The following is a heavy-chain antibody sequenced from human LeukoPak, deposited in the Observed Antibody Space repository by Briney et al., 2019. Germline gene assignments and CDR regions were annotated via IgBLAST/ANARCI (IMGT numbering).Heavy chain of an antibody. Sequence: GGSLRLSCAASGFTFSNCAMSWVRQAPGKGLEWVSGISGDSDNTHYADSVKGRFTISRDNSKNTLFLQMNSLRVEDTAVYYCAKDDRITMIVVVITKGPPRAFDIWGQGTMVTVSS. J-gene: IGHJ3*02. CDR2: ISGDSDNT. CDR3: AKDDRITMIVVVITKGPPRAFDI. V-gene: IGHV3-23*01. CDR1: GFTFSNCA. D-gene: IGHD3-22*01.